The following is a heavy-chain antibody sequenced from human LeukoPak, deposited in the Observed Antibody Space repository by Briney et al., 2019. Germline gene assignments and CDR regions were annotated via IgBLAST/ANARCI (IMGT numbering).Heavy chain of an antibody. CDR1: GFTFSSYA. D-gene: IGHD4-17*01. CDR2: ISGSGGST. CDR3: AKDKTTVTPRGLDI. Sequence: GGSLRLSCAASGFTFSSYAMNWVRQAPGKGLEWVSAISGSGGSTYYADSVKGRSAISRDNSKNTLYLQMNSLRAEDTAVYYCAKDKTTVTPRGLDIWGQGTMVTVSS. J-gene: IGHJ3*02. V-gene: IGHV3-23*01.